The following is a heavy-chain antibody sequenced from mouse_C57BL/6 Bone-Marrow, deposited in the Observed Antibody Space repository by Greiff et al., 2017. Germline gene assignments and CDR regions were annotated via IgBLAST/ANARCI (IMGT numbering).Heavy chain of an antibody. CDR3: ARPIYYYGGFAY. J-gene: IGHJ3*01. CDR1: GYTFTSYW. V-gene: IGHV1-53*01. D-gene: IGHD1-1*01. CDR2: INPSNGGT. Sequence: QVQLQQPGTELVKPGASVKLSCKASGYTFTSYWMHWVKQRPGQGLEWIGNINPSNGGTNYNEKFKSKATLTVDKSSSTAYMQLSSLTSEGSAGYYCARPIYYYGGFAYWGQGTLVTVSA.